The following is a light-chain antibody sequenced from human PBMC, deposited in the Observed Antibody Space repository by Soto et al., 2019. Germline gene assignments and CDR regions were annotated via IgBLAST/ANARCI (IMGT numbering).Light chain of an antibody. V-gene: IGKV3-15*01. CDR3: QQRSNWHSIT. CDR1: QSVSSN. CDR2: GAS. Sequence: EILIPQSPATLSVYPGERATLSCRASQSVSSNLAWYQQKPGQATRLLIYGASTRATGIPARFSGSGSGTEFTLTISSLEPEDFAAYYCQQRSNWHSITFGQGTRLEIK. J-gene: IGKJ5*01.